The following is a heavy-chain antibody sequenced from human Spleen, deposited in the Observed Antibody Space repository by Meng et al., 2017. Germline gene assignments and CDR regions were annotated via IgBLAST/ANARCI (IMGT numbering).Heavy chain of an antibody. CDR1: GYTFTNYG. CDR2: LGAHDGDT. D-gene: IGHD3-10*01. J-gene: IGHJ4*02. Sequence: HVQLVWSGPEVKKRGASVKVGCVVSGYTFTNYGISWVRQAPGQGLEWMAWLGAHDGDTSHAPKFQGRVTVSADRPTATAYMELLGLRSDDTAVYYCARGTPGRSYSDYWGQGTLVTVSS. V-gene: IGHV1-18*01. CDR3: ARGTPGRSYSDY.